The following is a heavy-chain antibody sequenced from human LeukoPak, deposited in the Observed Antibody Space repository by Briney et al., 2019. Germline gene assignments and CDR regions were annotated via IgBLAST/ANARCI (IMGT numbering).Heavy chain of an antibody. J-gene: IGHJ4*02. CDR1: GFTFSSYS. CDR2: IRSKAYGGTT. V-gene: IGHV3-49*04. CDR3: TRVFVGY. Sequence: PGGSLRLSCAASGFTFSSYSMNWVRQAPGKGLEWVGFIRSKAYGGTTEYAASVKGRFIISRDDSKSIAYLQMNSLKTEDTAVYYCTRVFVGYWGQGTLVTVSS. D-gene: IGHD3-10*02.